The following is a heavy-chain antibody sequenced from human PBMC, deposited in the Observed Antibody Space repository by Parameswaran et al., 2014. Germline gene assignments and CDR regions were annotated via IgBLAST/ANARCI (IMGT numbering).Heavy chain of an antibody. V-gene: IGHV3-48*03. CDR2: ISSSGSTI. D-gene: IGHD3-22*01. CDR3: ARGYGYDSSGYKYYYYYGMDV. Sequence: WIRQPPGKGLEWVSYISSSGSTIYYADSVKGRFTTSRDNAKNSLYLQMNSLRAEDTAVYYCARGYGYDSSGYKYYYYYGMDVWGQGTIVTVSS. J-gene: IGHJ6*02.